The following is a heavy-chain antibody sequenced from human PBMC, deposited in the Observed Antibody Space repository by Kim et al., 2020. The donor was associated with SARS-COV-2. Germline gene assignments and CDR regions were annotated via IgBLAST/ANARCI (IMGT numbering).Heavy chain of an antibody. CDR1: GFMFSSHA. J-gene: IGHJ6*04. V-gene: IGHV3-23*01. Sequence: GGSLRLSCAASGFMFSSHAMTWVRQAPGKGLERVAIISAGGHSIYYADSVKGRFTVSRDNSKNTLYLQMNSLRAEDTALYFCAKDQSGDYYYYSGMDVWGTGTTVTVSS. CDR3: AKDQSGDYYYYSGMDV. CDR2: ISAGGHSI. D-gene: IGHD1-26*01.